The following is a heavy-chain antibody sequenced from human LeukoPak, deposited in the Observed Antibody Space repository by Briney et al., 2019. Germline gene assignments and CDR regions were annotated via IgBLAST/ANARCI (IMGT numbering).Heavy chain of an antibody. CDR3: ARKTAPAHFDY. CDR2: ISSSSSYT. V-gene: IGHV3-11*03. Sequence: GGSLRLSCAASGFTFSDYYMSWIRQAPGKGLEWVSYISSSSSYTNYADSVKGRFTISRDNATNSLYLQMNSLRAEDTAVYYCARKTAPAHFDYWGQGTLVTVSS. J-gene: IGHJ4*02. CDR1: GFTFSDYY.